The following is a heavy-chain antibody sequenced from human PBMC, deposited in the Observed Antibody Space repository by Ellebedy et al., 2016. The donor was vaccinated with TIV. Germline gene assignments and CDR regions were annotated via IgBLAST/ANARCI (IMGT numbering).Heavy chain of an antibody. V-gene: IGHV3-23*01. CDR2: ISGRSGST. CDR1: GFTFNNYA. J-gene: IGHJ4*02. D-gene: IGHD3-3*01. Sequence: GESLKISCAASGFTFNNYAMSWVRQAPGKGPEWVSVISGRSGSTYYADSVKGRFTISRDSSKNTLFLQINILRVEDTAVYYCAKVPDFWSGYVGYFDYWGQGTLVTVSS. CDR3: AKVPDFWSGYVGYFDY.